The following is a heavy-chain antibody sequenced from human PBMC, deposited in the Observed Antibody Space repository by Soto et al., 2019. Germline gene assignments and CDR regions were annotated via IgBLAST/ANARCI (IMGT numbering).Heavy chain of an antibody. J-gene: IGHJ4*02. Sequence: GGSLRLSCAASGFTFSNAWMSWVRQAPGKGLEWVGRIKSKTDGGTTDYAAPAKDRFTISRDDSENTVYLQMNSLRTEDTAVYYCTGTSYDILTGYYPGYWGQGTLVTVSS. CDR3: TGTSYDILTGYYPGY. CDR1: GFTFSNAW. V-gene: IGHV3-15*01. D-gene: IGHD3-9*01. CDR2: IKSKTDGGTT.